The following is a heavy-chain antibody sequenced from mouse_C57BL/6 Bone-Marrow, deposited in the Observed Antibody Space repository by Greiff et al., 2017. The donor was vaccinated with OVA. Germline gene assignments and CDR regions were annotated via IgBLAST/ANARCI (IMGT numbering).Heavy chain of an antibody. V-gene: IGHV2-2*01. CDR2: IWSGGST. D-gene: IGHD1-1*01. J-gene: IGHJ1*03. CDR1: GFSLTSYG. CDR3: ARKYPGSRYWYFDV. Sequence: VKLVESGPGLVQPSQSLSITCTVSGFSLTSYGVHWVRQSPGKGLEWLGVIWSGGSTDYNAAFISRLSISKDNSKSQVFFKMNSRQADDTAIYYGARKYPGSRYWYFDVWGTGTTVTVSS.